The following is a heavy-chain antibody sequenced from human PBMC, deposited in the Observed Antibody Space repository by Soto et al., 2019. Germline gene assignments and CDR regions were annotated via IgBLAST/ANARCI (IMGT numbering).Heavy chain of an antibody. J-gene: IGHJ4*02. CDR3: ASRSPAFDD. CDR1: GYTFTSYG. Sequence: QVQLVQSGPEVKKPGASVKVSCKTSGYTFTSYGISWVRQAPGQGLEWMGRITTDKGKTTYAQKFQGRVTMTTDTSTSTAYMEMRSLRSDDTAVYYCASRSPAFDDWGKGTMVTVSS. V-gene: IGHV1-18*01. CDR2: ITTDKGKT.